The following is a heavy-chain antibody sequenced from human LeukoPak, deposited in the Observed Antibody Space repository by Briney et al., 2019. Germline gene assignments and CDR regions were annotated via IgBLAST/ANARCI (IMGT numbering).Heavy chain of an antibody. Sequence: SETLSLTCTVSGGSISSSSYYWGWIRQPPGKGLEWIGEINHSGSTNYNPSLKSRVTISVDTSKNQFSLKLSSVTAADTAVYYCARGGGPSGYYFDYWGQGTLVTVSS. CDR1: GGSISSSSYY. D-gene: IGHD3-22*01. V-gene: IGHV4-39*07. CDR3: ARGGGPSGYYFDY. CDR2: INHSGST. J-gene: IGHJ4*02.